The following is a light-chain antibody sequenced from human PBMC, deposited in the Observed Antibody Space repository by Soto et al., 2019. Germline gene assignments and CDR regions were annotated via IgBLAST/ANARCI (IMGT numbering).Light chain of an antibody. CDR1: SSNIGSNI. V-gene: IGLV1-44*01. Sequence: QSVVTQPPSASGTPGQRVTISCSGSSSNIGSNIVNWYQQLPGTAPKLLIFNNSQRPSGVPDRFSGSKSGTSASLAISGLHSEDAADYYCAAWDDILTGVIFGGGTKLTVL. CDR2: NNS. J-gene: IGLJ2*01. CDR3: AAWDDILTGVI.